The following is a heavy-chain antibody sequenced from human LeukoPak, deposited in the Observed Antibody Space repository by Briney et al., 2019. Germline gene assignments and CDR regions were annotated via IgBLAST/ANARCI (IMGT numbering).Heavy chain of an antibody. D-gene: IGHD5-18*01. Sequence: GGSLRLSCAASGFTFSNYGLSWVRQAPGKGLEWVANIKEDGSEKYYVDSVKGRFSISRDNAKNSLYLQMSSLRAEDTAVYYCARDRWGYSYGGDWGQGTLVTVSS. V-gene: IGHV3-7*01. CDR2: IKEDGSEK. J-gene: IGHJ4*02. CDR1: GFTFSNYG. CDR3: ARDRWGYSYGGD.